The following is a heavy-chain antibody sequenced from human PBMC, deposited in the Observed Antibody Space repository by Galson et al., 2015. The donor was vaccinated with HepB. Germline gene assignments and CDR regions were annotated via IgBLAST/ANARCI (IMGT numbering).Heavy chain of an antibody. Sequence: SLRLSCAASGFTFSSYSMNWVRQAPGKGLEWVSSISSSSSYIYYADSVKGRFTISRDNAKNSLYLQMNSLRAEDTAVYYCASYDVVVAATSNYYYYMDVWGKGTTVTVSS. J-gene: IGHJ6*03. CDR3: ASYDVVVAATSNYYYYMDV. V-gene: IGHV3-21*01. CDR2: ISSSSSYI. CDR1: GFTFSSYS. D-gene: IGHD2-15*01.